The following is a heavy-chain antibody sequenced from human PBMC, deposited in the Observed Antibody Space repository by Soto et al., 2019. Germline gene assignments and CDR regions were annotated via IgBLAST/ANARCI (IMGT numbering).Heavy chain of an antibody. J-gene: IGHJ5*02. CDR2: IYYSGST. D-gene: IGHD6-6*01. CDR1: GGSISSYY. Sequence: SETLSLTCTVSGGSISSYYWSWIRQPPGKGLEWIGYIYYSGSTNYNPSLKSRVTISVDTSKNQFSLKLSSVTAADTAVYYCARERPDGARLDPWGQGPLVTVSS. CDR3: ARERPDGARLDP. V-gene: IGHV4-59*12.